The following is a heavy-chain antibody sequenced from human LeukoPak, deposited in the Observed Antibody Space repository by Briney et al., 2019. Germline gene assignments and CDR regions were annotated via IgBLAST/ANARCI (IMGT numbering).Heavy chain of an antibody. Sequence: GGSLRLSCAASGFTFSSYTMHWVRQAPGKGLEYASAITSNGGSTYYANSVKGRFTISRDNSKNTLYLQMGSLRAEDMAVYYCARGFGSSGLDYWGQGTLVTVSS. CDR2: ITSNGGST. CDR3: ARGFGSSGLDY. D-gene: IGHD3-22*01. CDR1: GFTFSSYT. V-gene: IGHV3-64*01. J-gene: IGHJ4*02.